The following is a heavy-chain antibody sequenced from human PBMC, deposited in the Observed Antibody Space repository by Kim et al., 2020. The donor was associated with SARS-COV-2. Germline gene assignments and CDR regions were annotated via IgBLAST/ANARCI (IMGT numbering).Heavy chain of an antibody. D-gene: IGHD3-22*01. J-gene: IGHJ4*02. Sequence: ASVKVSCKASGYSFTTYGVIWVRQAPGQGLEWMGWISTYSGNTNYAQNFQGRVTRTTDTSTNTAHMELRSLTSDDTAVYYCARGGGLLYYFGSSGYYILDNWGQGTLGTVSS. CDR3: ARGGGLLYYFGSSGYYILDN. CDR1: GYSFTTYG. V-gene: IGHV1-18*01. CDR2: ISTYSGNT.